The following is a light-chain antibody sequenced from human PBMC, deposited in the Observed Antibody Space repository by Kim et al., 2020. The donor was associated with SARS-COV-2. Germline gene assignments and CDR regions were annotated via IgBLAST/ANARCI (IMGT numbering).Light chain of an antibody. CDR3: QQYRDYPLT. J-gene: IGKJ4*01. Sequence: DIQMTQSPPTLSASVGDRVTITCRASQSIDSWLAWYQQRPGKAPKLLIYDASSLESGVPSRFSGSGSGTEFTLTISSLQPDDFATYYCQQYRDYPLTFGGGAKVEIK. CDR2: DAS. CDR1: QSIDSW. V-gene: IGKV1-5*01.